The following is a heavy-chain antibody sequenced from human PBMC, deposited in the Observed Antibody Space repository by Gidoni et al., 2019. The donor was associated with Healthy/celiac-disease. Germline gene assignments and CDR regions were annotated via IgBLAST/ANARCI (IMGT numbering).Heavy chain of an antibody. Sequence: QLQLQESGPGLVKPSETLSPTCTVSGGSVSSSSYYWGWIRQPPGKGLEWIGSIYYSGSTYYNPSLKSRVTISVDTSKNQFSLKLSSVTAADTAVYYCARRDGYNLRYFDYWGQGTLATVSS. D-gene: IGHD5-12*01. V-gene: IGHV4-39*01. CDR1: GGSVSSSSYY. CDR2: IYYSGST. CDR3: ARRDGYNLRYFDY. J-gene: IGHJ4*02.